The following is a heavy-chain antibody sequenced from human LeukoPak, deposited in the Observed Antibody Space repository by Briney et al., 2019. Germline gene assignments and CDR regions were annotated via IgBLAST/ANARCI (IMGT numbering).Heavy chain of an antibody. CDR2: INHST. CDR1: GGSISDYY. J-gene: IGHJ5*02. D-gene: IGHD2-2*02. Sequence: SETLSLTCTVYGGSISDYYWSWIRQPPGKGLEWIGEINHSTNYNPSLKSRVTISVDTSKNQFSLKLTSVTAADTAVYYCARGILRRQRIDPWGQGTLVTVSS. CDR3: ARGILRRQRIDP. V-gene: IGHV4-34*01.